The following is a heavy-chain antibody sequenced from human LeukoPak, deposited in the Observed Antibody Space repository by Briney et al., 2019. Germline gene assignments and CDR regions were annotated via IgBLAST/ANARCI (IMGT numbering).Heavy chain of an antibody. CDR3: ARSAEWLRNAFDF. J-gene: IGHJ3*01. D-gene: IGHD5-12*01. CDR2: MHNSGSS. Sequence: SETLSLTRTVSGASTSHFYWNWIRQPPGKGLEWIGYMHNSGSSKHSPSLKSRVTISIDTSKNQFSLQLTSVTAADTAIYYCARSAEWLRNAFDFWGQGTMVSVSS. CDR1: GASTSHFY. V-gene: IGHV4-59*01.